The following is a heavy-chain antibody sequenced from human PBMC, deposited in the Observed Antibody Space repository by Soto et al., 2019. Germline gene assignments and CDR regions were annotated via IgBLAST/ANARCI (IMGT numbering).Heavy chain of an antibody. CDR2: FDPEDGET. Sequence: GASVKVSCKVSGYTLTELSMHWVRQAPGKGLEWMGGFDPEDGETIYAQKFQGRVTMTEDTSTDTAYMELSSLRSEDTAVYYCATGRGSQKIFGVVVRQSKTGDNWFDPWGQGTLVTVSS. CDR3: ATGRGSQKIFGVVVRQSKTGDNWFDP. D-gene: IGHD3-3*01. J-gene: IGHJ5*02. V-gene: IGHV1-24*01. CDR1: GYTLTELS.